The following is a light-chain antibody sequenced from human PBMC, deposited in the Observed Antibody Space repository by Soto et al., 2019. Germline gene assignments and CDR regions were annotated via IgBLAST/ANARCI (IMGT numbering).Light chain of an antibody. CDR2: AAS. CDR3: LQKYFYPFT. Sequence: AIQMTQSPSSLSASVGDRVTITCRASQGIRNDLDWFQQKPGKAPKLLIYAASNLQSGVPARFSGSGSGTHFTLTISSLQPEDFATYYCLQKYFYPFTFGPGTKVDI. V-gene: IGKV1-6*01. CDR1: QGIRND. J-gene: IGKJ3*01.